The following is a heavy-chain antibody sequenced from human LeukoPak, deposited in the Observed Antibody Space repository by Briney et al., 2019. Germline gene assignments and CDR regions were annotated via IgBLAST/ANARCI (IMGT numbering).Heavy chain of an antibody. D-gene: IGHD2-15*01. V-gene: IGHV3-7*01. CDR2: IKKDGSEK. J-gene: IGHJ4*02. CDR1: GFTFSSDW. CDR3: ARATHRVVADYFDY. Sequence: PGGSLRLSCAASGFTFSSDWMSWVRQAPGKGLEWVANIKKDGSEKYYVDSVKGRFTISRDNAKNSLYLQMNSLRAEDTAVYYCARATHRVVADYFDYWGQGTLVTVSS.